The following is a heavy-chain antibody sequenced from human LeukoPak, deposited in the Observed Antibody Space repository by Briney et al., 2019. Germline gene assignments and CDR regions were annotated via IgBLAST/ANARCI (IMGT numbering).Heavy chain of an antibody. CDR2: ISYDGSNK. CDR1: GFTFSSYG. J-gene: IGHJ4*02. Sequence: GGSLRLSCAASGFTFSSYGMHWVRQAPGKGLEWVAVISYDGSNKYYADSVKGRFTISRDNSKNTLYLQMNSLRAEDTAVYYCAKVSDSSGYPSGGYFDYWGQGTLVTVSS. V-gene: IGHV3-30*18. CDR3: AKVSDSSGYPSGGYFDY. D-gene: IGHD3-22*01.